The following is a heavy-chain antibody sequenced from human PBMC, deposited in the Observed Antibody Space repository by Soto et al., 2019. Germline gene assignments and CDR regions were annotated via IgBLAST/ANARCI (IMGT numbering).Heavy chain of an antibody. D-gene: IGHD5-12*01. Sequence: SVKVSCKASGGTFSSYAISWVRQAPGQGLEWMGGIIPIFGTANYAQKFQGRVTITADKSTSTAYMELSSLRSEDTAVYYCARGTWLRNWFDPWGQGTLVTVSS. CDR2: IIPIFGTA. V-gene: IGHV1-69*06. CDR1: GGTFSSYA. J-gene: IGHJ5*02. CDR3: ARGTWLRNWFDP.